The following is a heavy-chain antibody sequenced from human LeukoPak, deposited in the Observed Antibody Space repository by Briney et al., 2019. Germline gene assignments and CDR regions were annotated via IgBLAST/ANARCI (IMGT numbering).Heavy chain of an antibody. J-gene: IGHJ6*02. D-gene: IGHD3-3*01. CDR1: GYTITGYY. Sequence: GASVKVSCKASGYTITGYYMHWVRQAPGQGLEWMGWINPNSGGTNYAQKFQGRVTMTRDTSISTAYMELSRLRSDDTAVYYCARDPTIFGVVITNYYYYGMDVWGQGTTVTVSS. CDR2: INPNSGGT. V-gene: IGHV1-2*02. CDR3: ARDPTIFGVVITNYYYYGMDV.